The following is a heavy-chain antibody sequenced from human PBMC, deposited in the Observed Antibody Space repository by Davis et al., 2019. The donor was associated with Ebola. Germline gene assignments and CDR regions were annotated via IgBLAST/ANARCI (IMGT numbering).Heavy chain of an antibody. CDR1: GFMFNAYE. Sequence: GESLKISCAASGFMFNAYEMIWVRQAPGQGPEWLSYISSSGSAIYYADSVKGRFTVSRDNAKNPVYLEMNSLRAEDTAIYYCAREEMQCGGDCHVYWGQGALVTVSS. J-gene: IGHJ4*02. V-gene: IGHV3-48*03. CDR2: ISSSGSAI. D-gene: IGHD2-21*01. CDR3: AREEMQCGGDCHVY.